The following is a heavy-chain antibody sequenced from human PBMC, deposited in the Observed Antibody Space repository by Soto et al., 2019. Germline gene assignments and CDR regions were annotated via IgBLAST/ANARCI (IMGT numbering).Heavy chain of an antibody. CDR1: GYSFTNHA. CDR2: INAGSGNA. J-gene: IGHJ6*02. D-gene: IGHD3-16*01. Sequence: EASVKVTCKASGYSFTNHAIHWVRQAPGQSPEWMGWINAGSGNAKSSQKFQGRVTITRDTSASTAYMELSSLRSEDTAVYYCARGTLRYYAIDVWGQGTTVTVSS. CDR3: ARGTLRYYAIDV. V-gene: IGHV1-3*01.